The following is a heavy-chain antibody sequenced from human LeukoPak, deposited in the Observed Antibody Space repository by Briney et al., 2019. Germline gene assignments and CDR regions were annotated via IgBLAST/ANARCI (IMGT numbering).Heavy chain of an antibody. CDR3: ARLFGDGYKRGEVDY. V-gene: IGHV5-51*01. D-gene: IGHD5-24*01. CDR1: GYSFTSYW. Sequence: GESLKISCKASGYSFTSYWIVWVRQTPGKGLEWMGIVYPGDSDTRYNPSFQGQVTISADKSISTAYLQWSSLKASDTAMYYCARLFGDGYKRGEVDYWGQGTLVTVSS. CDR2: VYPGDSDT. J-gene: IGHJ4*02.